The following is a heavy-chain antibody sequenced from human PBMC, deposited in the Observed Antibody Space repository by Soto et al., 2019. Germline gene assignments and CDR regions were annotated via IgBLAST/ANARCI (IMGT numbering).Heavy chain of an antibody. CDR2: ISYDGNNK. J-gene: IGHJ3*02. V-gene: IGHV3-30*18. D-gene: IGHD3-3*01. Sequence: GGSLRLSCAASEFTFSSYGMHWVRQAPGKGLEWLSVISYDGNNKYYSDSVKGRFTISRDNSKNTLYLQMNSLRGEDTAVYYCAKDRAFWSGTHDAFDIWGQGTMVTVSS. CDR1: EFTFSSYG. CDR3: AKDRAFWSGTHDAFDI.